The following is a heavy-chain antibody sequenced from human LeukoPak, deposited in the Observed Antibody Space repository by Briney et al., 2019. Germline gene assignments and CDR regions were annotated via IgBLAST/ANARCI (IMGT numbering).Heavy chain of an antibody. J-gene: IGHJ4*02. D-gene: IGHD5-24*01. CDR3: AREKATILSDY. CDR2: IDTTSSTI. CDR1: GFTFSSYS. Sequence: GGSLRLSCAASGFTFSSYSMNWVRQAPGQGLEWLSYIDTTSSTIYYADSVKGRFSIPRDNAKNSLYLQMNSLRAEDTAVYYCAREKATILSDYWGQGTLVTVSS. V-gene: IGHV3-48*01.